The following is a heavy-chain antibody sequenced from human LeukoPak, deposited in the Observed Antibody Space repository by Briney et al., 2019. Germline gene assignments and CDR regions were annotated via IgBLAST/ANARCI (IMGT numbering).Heavy chain of an antibody. CDR1: GYSISSGYY. D-gene: IGHD5-18*01. J-gene: IGHJ4*02. V-gene: IGHV4-38-2*02. Sequence: SSETLSLTCTVSGYSISSGYYWGWIRQPPGKGLEWIGSIYHSGSTYYNPSLKSRVTISVDTSKNQFSLKLSSVTAADTAVFYCARDSRGYSYGALFDYWGQGTLVTVSS. CDR3: ARDSRGYSYGALFDY. CDR2: IYHSGST.